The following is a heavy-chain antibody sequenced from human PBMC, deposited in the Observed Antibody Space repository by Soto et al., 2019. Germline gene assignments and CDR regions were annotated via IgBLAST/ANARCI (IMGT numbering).Heavy chain of an antibody. D-gene: IGHD3-10*01. CDR1: GYTFTSYA. V-gene: IGHV1-3*01. CDR3: ARPGITMVRGVSSWFDP. J-gene: IGHJ5*02. Sequence: QVQLVQSGAEVKKPGASVKVSCKASGYTFTSYAMHWVRQAPGQRLEWMGWINAGNGNTKYSQKFQGRVTITRDTSASTAYMELSSLRSEDTAVYYCARPGITMVRGVSSWFDPWGQGTLVTVSS. CDR2: INAGNGNT.